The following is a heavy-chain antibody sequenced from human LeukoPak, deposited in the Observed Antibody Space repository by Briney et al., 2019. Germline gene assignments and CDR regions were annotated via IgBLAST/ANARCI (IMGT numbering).Heavy chain of an antibody. Sequence: SETLSLTCAVYGGSFSGYCWSWIRQPPGKGLEWIGEINHSGSTNYNPSLKSRVTISVDTSKNQFSLKLSSVTAADTAVYYCASSGGHAFDYWGQGTLVTISS. J-gene: IGHJ4*02. CDR3: ASSGGHAFDY. CDR2: INHSGST. V-gene: IGHV4-34*01. CDR1: GGSFSGYC. D-gene: IGHD2-8*02.